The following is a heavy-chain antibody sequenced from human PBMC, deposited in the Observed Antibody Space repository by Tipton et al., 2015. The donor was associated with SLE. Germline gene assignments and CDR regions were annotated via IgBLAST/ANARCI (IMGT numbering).Heavy chain of an antibody. V-gene: IGHV4-4*07. CDR3: ARQVGAKAFDI. CDR2: IYTSGST. D-gene: IGHD1-26*01. J-gene: IGHJ3*02. Sequence: TLSLTCTVSGDSITNFFWSWIRQPAGKGLEWIGRIYTSGSTNYNPSLKSRVTMSVDTSKNQFSLKLSSVTAADTAVYYCARQVGAKAFDIWGQGTMVTVSS. CDR1: GDSITNFF.